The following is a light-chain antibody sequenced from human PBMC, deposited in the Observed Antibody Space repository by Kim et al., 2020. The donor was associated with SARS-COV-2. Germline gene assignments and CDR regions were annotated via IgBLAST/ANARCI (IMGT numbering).Light chain of an antibody. V-gene: IGKV4-1*01. Sequence: RATLNCKSRTSILYRSKNKNHLAWYQQKPEQPPKLLVYWASTWESGVPDRFSGSGSGTDFTLTISSLQAEDVAVYYCQQYYTTPPTFGGGTKLEI. CDR1: TSILYRSKNKNH. CDR2: WAS. J-gene: IGKJ4*01. CDR3: QQYYTTPPT.